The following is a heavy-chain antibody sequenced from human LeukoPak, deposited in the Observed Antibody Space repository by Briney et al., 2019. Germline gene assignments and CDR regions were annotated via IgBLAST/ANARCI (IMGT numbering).Heavy chain of an antibody. J-gene: IGHJ5*01. CDR3: ARDGVIAVSGRFDS. CDR1: NGSISINNW. V-gene: IGHV4-4*02. D-gene: IGHD6-19*01. CDR2: IYQSGIT. Sequence: SETLSLTCAVSNGSISINNWWSWVRQPPGKGLEWIGEIYQSGITNYNPSLKSRVTISIDNSRNYFSLKLRSVTAADTAVYYCARDGVIAVSGRFDSWGQGTLVTVSS.